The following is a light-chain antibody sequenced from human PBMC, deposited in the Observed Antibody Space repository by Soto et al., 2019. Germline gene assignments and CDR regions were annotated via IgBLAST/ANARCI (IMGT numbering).Light chain of an antibody. V-gene: IGKV3D-20*02. CDR2: DAS. CDR3: QQRSNWRWLT. J-gene: IGKJ4*01. CDR1: QSISSSF. Sequence: EIVLTQSPGILSLSPGERASLSCGASQSISSSFLAWYQQKPGQAPRLLIYDASNRATGIPARFSGSGSGTDFTLTISSLEPEDFAVYYCQQRSNWRWLTFGGGTKVDI.